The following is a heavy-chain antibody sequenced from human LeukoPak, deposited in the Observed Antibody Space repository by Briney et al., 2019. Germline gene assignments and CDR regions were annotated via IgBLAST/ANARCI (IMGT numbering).Heavy chain of an antibody. J-gene: IGHJ4*02. Sequence: PGGSLRLSCAASVFTFSDYYMIWVRQAPGKGLEWVSYITSSSYTNYADSVKDRFTISRDNAKNSLYPQMNSLRAEDTAIYYCARLVVVAATPGYFDYWGQGTLVTVSS. D-gene: IGHD2-15*01. CDR2: ITSSSYT. CDR1: VFTFSDYY. V-gene: IGHV3-69-1*02. CDR3: ARLVVVAATPGYFDY.